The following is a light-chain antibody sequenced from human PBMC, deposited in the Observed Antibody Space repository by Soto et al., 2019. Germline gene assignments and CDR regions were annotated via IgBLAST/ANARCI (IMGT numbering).Light chain of an antibody. CDR3: QQYGSAPPYT. CDR2: GAS. CDR1: QSIGSAY. V-gene: IGKV3-20*01. J-gene: IGKJ2*01. Sequence: EIVLTQSPGTLSLSPGERATLSCRASQSIGSAYLAWYQQRSGQAPRLLIYGASNRATGIPDRFSGSGSGTDFTLTISRLEPEDFAVYYCQQYGSAPPYTFGQGTKLEIK.